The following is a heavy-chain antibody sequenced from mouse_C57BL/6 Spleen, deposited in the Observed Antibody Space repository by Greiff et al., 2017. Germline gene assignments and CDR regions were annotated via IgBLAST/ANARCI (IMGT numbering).Heavy chain of an antibody. CDR1: GYAFSSSW. V-gene: IGHV1-82*01. Sequence: QVQLQQSGPELVKPGASVKISCKASGYAFSSSWMNWVKQRPGKGLEWIGRIYPGDGDTNYNGTFKGKATLTADKSSSTAYMQLSSLTSEDSAVYFCAAYYGTLGNWYCDVWGTGTTVTVSS. CDR2: IYPGDGDT. D-gene: IGHD1-1*01. CDR3: AAYYGTLGNWYCDV. J-gene: IGHJ1*03.